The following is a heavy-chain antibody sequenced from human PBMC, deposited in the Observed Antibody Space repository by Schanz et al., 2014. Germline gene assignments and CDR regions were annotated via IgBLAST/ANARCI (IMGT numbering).Heavy chain of an antibody. J-gene: IGHJ4*02. CDR1: GITFSGYS. CDR3: AKHVRSLTGNDY. V-gene: IGHV3-23*04. Sequence: EVQLVESGGGLAQPGGSLRLSCAASGITFSGYSMNWVRQAPGKGLEWVSLVSASGGGPFYADSVKGRFTISRDNSKNTLDLQMNSLRAEDTAIYYCAKHVRSLTGNDYWGQGTLVTVSS. CDR2: VSASGGGP. D-gene: IGHD3-9*01.